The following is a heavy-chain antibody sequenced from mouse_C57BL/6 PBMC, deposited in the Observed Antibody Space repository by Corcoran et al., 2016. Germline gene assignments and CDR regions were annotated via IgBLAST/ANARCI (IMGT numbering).Heavy chain of an antibody. CDR3: ARRGYYYCSSYFDY. J-gene: IGHJ2*01. CDR2: INPNNGGT. D-gene: IGHD1-1*01. CDR1: GYTFTDYY. Sequence: EVQLQQSGPELVKPGASVKISCKASGYTFTDYYMNWVKQSHGKSLEWIGDINPNNGGTSYNQKCKSKATLTVDKSSSTAYMELRSLTSEDSAVYYCARRGYYYCSSYFDYWGQGTTLTVSS. V-gene: IGHV1-26*01.